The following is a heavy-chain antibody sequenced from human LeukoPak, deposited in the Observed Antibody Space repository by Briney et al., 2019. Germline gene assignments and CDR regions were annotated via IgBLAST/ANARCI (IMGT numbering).Heavy chain of an antibody. Sequence: PGGSLRLSCAVSGFTFTKAWMSWVRQAPGKGLEWVSAISGSGGSTYYADSVKGRFTISRDNSKNTLYLQMNSLRAEDTAVYYCAKASGSYVNDAFDIWGQGTMVTVSS. CDR3: AKASGSYVNDAFDI. V-gene: IGHV3-23*01. CDR1: GFTFTKAW. J-gene: IGHJ3*02. D-gene: IGHD1-26*01. CDR2: ISGSGGST.